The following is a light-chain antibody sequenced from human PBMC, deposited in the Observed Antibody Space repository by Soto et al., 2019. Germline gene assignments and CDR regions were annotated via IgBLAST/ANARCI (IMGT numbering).Light chain of an antibody. Sequence: QSVLTQPASASGSAGQSITISCSGTMRDVGAYNLVSWYQQHPGTAPKLIIYEVRNRPSGISSRFSGSRSGNTASLTISGLQPEDEGDYYCSAYTARSTLVFGGGTKLTVL. CDR1: MRDVGAYNL. V-gene: IGLV2-14*01. J-gene: IGLJ3*02. CDR3: SAYTARSTLV. CDR2: EVR.